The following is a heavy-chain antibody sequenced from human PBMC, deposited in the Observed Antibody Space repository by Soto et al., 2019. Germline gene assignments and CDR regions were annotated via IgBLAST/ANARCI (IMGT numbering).Heavy chain of an antibody. CDR3: ARGSAGDCADY. J-gene: IGHJ4*02. Sequence: PSETLSLTCTVSGGSIGNYYWNWIRQSPGKGLEWIGYLYNSGSTNYNPSLKSRVSISVDTSKNQFSLRLTSVTAADTAVYYCARGSAGDCADYWGQGTLVTVSS. V-gene: IGHV4-59*01. D-gene: IGHD2-21*02. CDR2: LYNSGST. CDR1: GGSIGNYY.